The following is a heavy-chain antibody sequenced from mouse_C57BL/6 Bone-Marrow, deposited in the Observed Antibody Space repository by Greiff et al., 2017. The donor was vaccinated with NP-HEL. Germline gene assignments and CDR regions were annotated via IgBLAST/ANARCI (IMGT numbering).Heavy chain of an antibody. J-gene: IGHJ4*01. D-gene: IGHD1-1*01. V-gene: IGHV1-49*01. CDR1: YFAFMASA. Sequence: LMESGAELVRPGSSVKLSCKDSYFAFMASAMHWVKQRPGHGLEWIGSFTMYSDATEYSENFKGKATLTSNTSSSTAYLELSSLTSEDSAVYSCARSSPNYAMDYWGQGTSVTVSS. CDR3: ARSSPNYAMDY. CDR2: FTMYSDAT.